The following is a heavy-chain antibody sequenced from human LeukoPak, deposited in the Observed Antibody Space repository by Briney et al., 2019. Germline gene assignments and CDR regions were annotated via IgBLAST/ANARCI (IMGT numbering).Heavy chain of an antibody. CDR3: ARGLCSSDNCYNDFDY. CDR2: INPSGAST. J-gene: IGHJ4*02. CDR1: GYTFTSYY. V-gene: IGHV1-46*01. D-gene: IGHD2-2*02. Sequence: ASVKVSCKASGYTFTSYYMNWVRQAPGQGLEWMGIINPSGASTSYAQKFQGRVTMTRDTSASTVYMELSSLRSEDTAVYYCARGLCSSDNCYNDFDYWGQGILVTVSS.